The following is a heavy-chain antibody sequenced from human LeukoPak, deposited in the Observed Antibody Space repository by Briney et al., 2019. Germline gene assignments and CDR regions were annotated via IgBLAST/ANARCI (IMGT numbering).Heavy chain of an antibody. J-gene: IGHJ6*02. Sequence: SETLSLTCTVSGGSISSYYWSWIRQPAGKGLEWIGRIYTSGSTSYNPSLKSRVTMSVDTSKNQFSLKLSSVTAADTATYYCARDTMVRGVATGWYYYYYGMDVWGQGTTVTVSS. CDR1: GGSISSYY. D-gene: IGHD3-10*01. CDR2: IYTSGST. CDR3: ARDTMVRGVATGWYYYYYGMDV. V-gene: IGHV4-4*07.